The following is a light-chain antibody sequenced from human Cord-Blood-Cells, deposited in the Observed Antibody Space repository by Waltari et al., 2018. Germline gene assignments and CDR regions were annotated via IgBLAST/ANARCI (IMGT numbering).Light chain of an antibody. CDR3: SSYTSSSTLV. Sequence: QSALTQPASVSGSSGQSITISCTGTSSDVGGYNYVSWYQQHPGKAPKLMIYDVSNRPSGVSNRFSGSKSGNTASLTISGLRAEDEADYYCSSYTSSSTLVFGGGTKLTVL. J-gene: IGLJ2*01. V-gene: IGLV2-14*01. CDR2: DVS. CDR1: SSDVGGYNY.